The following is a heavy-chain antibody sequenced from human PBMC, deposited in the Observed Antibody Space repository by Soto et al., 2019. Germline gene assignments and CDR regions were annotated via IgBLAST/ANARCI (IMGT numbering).Heavy chain of an antibody. CDR1: GGSISSGGYY. Sequence: PSETLSLTCTVSGGSISSGGYYWSWIRQPPGKGLEWIGEINHSGSINYNVSLKSRVTISVDTSRNQFSLKLSSVTAADAALYYCARVPTRHYYYYDGMDVWGQGTTVPVSS. V-gene: IGHV4-39*07. CDR2: INHSGSI. CDR3: ARVPTRHYYYYDGMDV. J-gene: IGHJ6*02. D-gene: IGHD2-2*01.